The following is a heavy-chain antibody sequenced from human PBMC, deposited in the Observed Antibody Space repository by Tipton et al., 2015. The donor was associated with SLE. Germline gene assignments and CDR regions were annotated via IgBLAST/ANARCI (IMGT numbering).Heavy chain of an antibody. CDR1: GFTFSANA. CDR3: ARGPLFDP. J-gene: IGHJ5*02. V-gene: IGHV3-23*01. Sequence: TLRLSCAASGFTFSANAMGWVRQAPGKGLEWVAVITGVGGGIYYADSVKGRFTISRDNSKNTLYLQMDSLRAEDTAVYYCARGPLFDPWGQGTLVTVSS. D-gene: IGHD3-16*02. CDR2: ITGVGGGI.